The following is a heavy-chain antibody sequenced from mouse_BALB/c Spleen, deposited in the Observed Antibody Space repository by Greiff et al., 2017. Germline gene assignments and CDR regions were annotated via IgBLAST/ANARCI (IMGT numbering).Heavy chain of an antibody. J-gene: IGHJ1*01. V-gene: IGHV3-2*02. D-gene: IGHD1-1*01. Sequence: EVKLQQSGPGLVKPSQSLSLTCTVTGYSITSDYAWNWIRQFPGNKLEWMGYISYSGSTSYNPSLKSRISITRDTSKNQFFLQLNSVTTEDTATYYCARGGITTVVATKRYFDVWGAGTTVTVSS. CDR2: ISYSGST. CDR3: ARGGITTVVATKRYFDV. CDR1: GYSITSDYA.